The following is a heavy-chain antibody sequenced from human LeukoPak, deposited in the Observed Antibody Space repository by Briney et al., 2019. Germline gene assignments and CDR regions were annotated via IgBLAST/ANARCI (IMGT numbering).Heavy chain of an antibody. Sequence: ASVKVSCKASGYTFTSYYMHWVRQVPGQGLEWMGIINPSGGSTSYAQKFQGRVTMTTDTSTSTAYMELRSLRSDDTAVYYCARPNRDGYNYLDAFDIWGQGTMVTVSS. CDR3: ARPNRDGYNYLDAFDI. V-gene: IGHV1-46*01. CDR2: INPSGGST. J-gene: IGHJ3*02. CDR1: GYTFTSYY. D-gene: IGHD5-12*01.